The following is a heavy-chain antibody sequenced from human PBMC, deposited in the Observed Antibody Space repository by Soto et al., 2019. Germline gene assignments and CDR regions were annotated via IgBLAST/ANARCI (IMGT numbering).Heavy chain of an antibody. CDR2: IYHGGST. CDR3: ARVGPWVPSYFYCSPCTSQSSFHP. Sequence: SETLSLTCAVSGYSISSGYYWGWLRQPPGKGLEWIGSIYHGGSTYYNPSLNSRVTLSIDMTNNHVSLILNSVTAADTAVYYCARVGPWVPSYFYCSPCTSQSSFHPWGQGTLVTVSS. V-gene: IGHV4-38-2*01. CDR1: GYSISSGYY. D-gene: IGHD2-15*01. J-gene: IGHJ5*02.